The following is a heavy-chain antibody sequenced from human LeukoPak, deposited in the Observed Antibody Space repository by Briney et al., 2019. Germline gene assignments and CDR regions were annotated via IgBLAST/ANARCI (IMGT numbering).Heavy chain of an antibody. J-gene: IGHJ3*02. Sequence: GASVKLSCKASGYTFTSYVISWGRQAPGQGLEWMGWISAYNGNTNYAQKLQGRVTMTTDTSTSTAYMELSSLRSEDTAVYYCARGRQAARVSFGAFDIWGQGTMVTVSS. V-gene: IGHV1-18*01. CDR2: ISAYNGNT. CDR3: ARGRQAARVSFGAFDI. D-gene: IGHD6-6*01. CDR1: GYTFTSYV.